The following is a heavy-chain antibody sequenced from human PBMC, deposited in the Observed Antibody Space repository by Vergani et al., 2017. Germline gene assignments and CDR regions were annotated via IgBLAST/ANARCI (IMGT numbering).Heavy chain of an antibody. CDR1: GDSISSGVYY. J-gene: IGHJ4*02. D-gene: IGHD2-21*01. V-gene: IGHV4-31*03. Sequence: QVQLQESGPGLVKPSQTLSLTCSVSGDSISSGVYYWNWIRQHPGKVLEWIGYIYSTGSTHHNPSLRRRINMSVDTSKNQFSLKLNSVTAADTAMYYCARMGGYCECDAFRIGYFDSWGPGILVTVSS. CDR2: IYSTGST. CDR3: ARMGGYCECDAFRIGYFDS.